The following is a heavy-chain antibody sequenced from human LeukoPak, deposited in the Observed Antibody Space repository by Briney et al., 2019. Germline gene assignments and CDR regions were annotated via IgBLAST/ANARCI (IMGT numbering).Heavy chain of an antibody. CDR2: ISSSSSYI. CDR1: GFTFSSYS. CDR3: AREYESDAFDI. Sequence: GGSLRPSCAASGFTFSSYSMNWVRQAPGKGLEWASSISSSSSYIYYADSVKGRCTISRDNAKNSLYLQMNSLRAEDTAVYYCAREYESDAFDIWGQGTMVTVSS. J-gene: IGHJ3*02. D-gene: IGHD3-3*01. V-gene: IGHV3-21*01.